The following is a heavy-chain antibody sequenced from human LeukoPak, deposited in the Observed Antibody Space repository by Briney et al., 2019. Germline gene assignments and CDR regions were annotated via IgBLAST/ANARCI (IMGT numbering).Heavy chain of an antibody. CDR3: ARVGGFGEEDYYYYYMDV. V-gene: IGHV3-33*01. J-gene: IGHJ6*03. D-gene: IGHD3-10*01. CDR1: GFTFSSYG. CDR2: IWYDGSNK. Sequence: GRSLRLSCAASGFTFSSYGMHWVRQAPGKWLEWVAVIWYDGSNKYYADSVKGRFTISRDNSKNTLYLQMNSLRAEDTAVYYCARVGGFGEEDYYYYYMDVWGKGTTVTVSS.